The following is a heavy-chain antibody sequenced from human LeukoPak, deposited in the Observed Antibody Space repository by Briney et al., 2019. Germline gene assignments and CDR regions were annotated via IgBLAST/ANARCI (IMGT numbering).Heavy chain of an antibody. Sequence: PGGSLRLSCAASGFTFSGFWMHWVRQAPGKGLVWVSCISFDGSDATYADSVKGRFTISRDNAKNSLYLQMNSLRAEDTALYYCAKDGQYYYDSSGYQDYWGQGTLVTVSS. V-gene: IGHV3-74*01. D-gene: IGHD3-22*01. CDR3: AKDGQYYYDSSGYQDY. J-gene: IGHJ4*02. CDR2: ISFDGSDA. CDR1: GFTFSGFW.